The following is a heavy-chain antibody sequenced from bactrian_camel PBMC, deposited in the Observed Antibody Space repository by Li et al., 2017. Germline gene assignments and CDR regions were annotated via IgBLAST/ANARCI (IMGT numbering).Heavy chain of an antibody. D-gene: IGHD1*01. CDR2: IYTDNSGRI. Sequence: QVQLVESGGGSVQAGGSLRLSCTTSETIYTLNCMGWFRQVPGKKREGVATIYTDNSGRIYYADSVKGRFTISQDSARITAYLQMASLKPEDTAVYYCVPAALEERDGLVSCARWSQGTQVTVS. J-gene: IGHJ4*01. V-gene: IGHV3S54*01. CDR1: ETIYTLNC.